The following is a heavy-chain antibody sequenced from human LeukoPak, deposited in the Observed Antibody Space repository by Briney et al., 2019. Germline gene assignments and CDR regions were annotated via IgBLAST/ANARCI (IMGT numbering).Heavy chain of an antibody. CDR3: ARDPSGSYPNDAFDI. Sequence: GGSLRLSCAASGFTFSDYYMSWIRQAPGKGLEWVSYISNSGSTIYYADSLKGRFTISRDNAKNSLYLQMNSLRAEDTAVYYCARDPSGSYPNDAFDIWGQGTMVTVSS. D-gene: IGHD5-12*01. V-gene: IGHV3-11*04. J-gene: IGHJ3*02. CDR1: GFTFSDYY. CDR2: ISNSGSTI.